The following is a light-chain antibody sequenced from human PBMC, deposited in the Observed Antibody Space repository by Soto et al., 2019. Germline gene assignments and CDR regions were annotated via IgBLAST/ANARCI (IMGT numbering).Light chain of an antibody. Sequence: EIVLTQSPGTLSLSPGERATLSCRASQSVCNSYLAWYQQKPGQAPRLLIYGASRRATGIPDRFSGSGSGTDFTLTISRLETEDFAVYYCQQYGRSPLTFGGGTKVEIK. J-gene: IGKJ4*01. CDR1: QSVCNSY. CDR3: QQYGRSPLT. CDR2: GAS. V-gene: IGKV3-20*01.